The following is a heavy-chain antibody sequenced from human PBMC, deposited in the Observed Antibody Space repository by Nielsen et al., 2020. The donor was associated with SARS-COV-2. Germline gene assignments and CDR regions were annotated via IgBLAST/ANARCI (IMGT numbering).Heavy chain of an antibody. CDR3: ARHLYDFWYHYQGFDY. V-gene: IGHV4-34*01. CDR1: GGSFSGYY. CDR2: INHSGST. Sequence: SETLSLTCAVYGGSFSGYYWSWIRQPPGKGLEWIGEINHSGSTNYNPSLKSRVTISVDTSKNQFSLKLSSVTAADTAVYYCARHLYDFWYHYQGFDYWGQGTLVTVSS. J-gene: IGHJ4*02. D-gene: IGHD3-3*01.